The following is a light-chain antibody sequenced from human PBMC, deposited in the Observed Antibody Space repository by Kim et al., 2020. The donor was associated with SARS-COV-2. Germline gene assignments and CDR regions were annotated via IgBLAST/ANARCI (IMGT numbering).Light chain of an antibody. CDR3: QAWDSTTYV. J-gene: IGLJ1*01. CDR1: KLGDKY. CDR2: EDR. V-gene: IGLV3-1*01. Sequence: SYELTQPPSVSVSPGQTASITCSGDKLGDKYACWYQQKPGQSPVLVIYEDRKRPTGIPERFSGSNSGNTATLTISGTQAMDEADYYCQAWDSTTYV.